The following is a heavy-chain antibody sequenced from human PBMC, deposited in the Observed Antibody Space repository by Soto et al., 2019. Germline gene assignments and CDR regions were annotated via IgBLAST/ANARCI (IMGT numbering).Heavy chain of an antibody. Sequence: QVQLQESGPGLVKPSETLSLTCTVSGGSISSYYWSWIRQPPGKGLEWIGYIYYSGSTNYNPSLKSRVTISVDTSKNQFSLKLSSVTAADTAVYYRARGVRRDGYNLGGFDYWGQGTLVTVSS. J-gene: IGHJ4*02. D-gene: IGHD5-12*01. CDR1: GGSISSYY. CDR2: IYYSGST. CDR3: ARGVRRDGYNLGGFDY. V-gene: IGHV4-59*01.